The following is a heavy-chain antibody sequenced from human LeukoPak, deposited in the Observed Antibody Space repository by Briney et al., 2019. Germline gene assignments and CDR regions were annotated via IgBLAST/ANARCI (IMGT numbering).Heavy chain of an antibody. J-gene: IGHJ4*02. Sequence: SETLSLTCTVSGGSVSTYFWSWIRQPPGKGLEWIGEINHSGSTNYNPSLKSRVTISVDTSKNQFSLKLSSVTAADTAVYFCARGPPTDYYDSSGFYYVFDYWGQGTLVTVSS. CDR1: GGSVSTYF. D-gene: IGHD3-22*01. CDR2: INHSGST. V-gene: IGHV4-34*01. CDR3: ARGPPTDYYDSSGFYYVFDY.